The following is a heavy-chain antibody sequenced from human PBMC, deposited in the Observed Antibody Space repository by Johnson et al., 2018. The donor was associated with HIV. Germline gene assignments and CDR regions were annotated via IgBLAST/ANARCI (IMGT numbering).Heavy chain of an antibody. CDR1: GFTFSNYA. Sequence: QVQLVESGGGLVQPGGSLRVSCATSGFTFSNYAMNWVRQAPGKGLEWVALISYDGSNKYYADSVKGRFTISRDNSKNTLNLQMNSLRTEDTAVYYCAKAPERLHDAFDIWGQGTMVTVSS. CDR2: ISYDGSNK. J-gene: IGHJ3*02. D-gene: IGHD1-1*01. CDR3: AKAPERLHDAFDI. V-gene: IGHV3-30-3*01.